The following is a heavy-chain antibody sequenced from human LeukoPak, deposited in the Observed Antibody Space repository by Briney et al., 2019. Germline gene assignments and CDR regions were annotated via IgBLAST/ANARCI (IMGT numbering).Heavy chain of an antibody. CDR3: AKTGDYRDYFDY. Sequence: GGSLRPSCAASGFTFSSYAMSWVRQAPGKGLEWVSAISGSGGSTYYADSVKGRFTISRDNSKNTLYLQMNSLRAEDTAVYYCAKTGDYRDYFDYWGQGTLVTVSS. V-gene: IGHV3-23*01. J-gene: IGHJ4*02. CDR1: GFTFSSYA. CDR2: ISGSGGST. D-gene: IGHD7-27*01.